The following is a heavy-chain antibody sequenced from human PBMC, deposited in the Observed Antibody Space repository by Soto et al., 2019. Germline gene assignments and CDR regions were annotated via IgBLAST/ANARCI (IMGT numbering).Heavy chain of an antibody. CDR2: ISSSRRYI. J-gene: IGHJ4*02. V-gene: IGHV3-21*01. Sequence: GSLTLTSTASGRTLSKYSMNWVRQAPGKGLEWVSSISSSRRYIYYADSVNGRFTISRDNAKNSLYLQMNSMRAEATAVYYCATGGGPYFVAYYAQGTVV. CDR1: GRTLSKYS. D-gene: IGHD2-15*01. CDR3: ATGGGPYFVAY.